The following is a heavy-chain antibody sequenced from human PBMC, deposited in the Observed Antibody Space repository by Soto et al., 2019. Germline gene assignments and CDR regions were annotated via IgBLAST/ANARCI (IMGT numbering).Heavy chain of an antibody. CDR3: ARDQRGGSFHYSYGLDV. Sequence: GGSLRLSCAASGFTFSMYPMHWVRQAPGKGLEWVAVISYDGSNKKNADSVKGRFTISRDNSKNTVYVEMNSLRPEDTAVYYCARDQRGGSFHYSYGLDVWGRGTTVTVSS. D-gene: IGHD2-15*01. V-gene: IGHV3-30-3*01. CDR2: ISYDGSNK. J-gene: IGHJ6*02. CDR1: GFTFSMYP.